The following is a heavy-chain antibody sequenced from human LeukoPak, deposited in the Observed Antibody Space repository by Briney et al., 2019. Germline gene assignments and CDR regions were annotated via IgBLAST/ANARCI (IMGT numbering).Heavy chain of an antibody. CDR2: INSSSSYI. V-gene: IGHV3-21*01. CDR1: GFTFSSYS. CDR3: ARLYCSSTSCYIGASYDY. J-gene: IGHJ4*02. Sequence: GGSLRLSCAASGFTFSSYSMNWVRQAPGKGLEWVSSINSSSSYIYYADSVKGRFTISRDNAKNSLYLQMNSLRAEDTAVYYCARLYCSSTSCYIGASYDYWGQGTLVTVSS. D-gene: IGHD2-2*02.